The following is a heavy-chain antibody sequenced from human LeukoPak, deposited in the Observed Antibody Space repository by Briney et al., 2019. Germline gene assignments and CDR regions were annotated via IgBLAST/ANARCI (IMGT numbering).Heavy chain of an antibody. CDR3: ARGLTGEGYFDY. J-gene: IGHJ4*02. CDR1: GFTVSSNY. V-gene: IGHV3-66*01. Sequence: GGSLRLSCAASGFTVSSNYMSWVRQAPGKGLEWVSVIYSGGSTYYADSVKGRFTISRDNSENTLYLQMNSLRAEDTAVYYCARGLTGEGYFDYWGQGTLVTVSS. D-gene: IGHD7-27*01. CDR2: IYSGGST.